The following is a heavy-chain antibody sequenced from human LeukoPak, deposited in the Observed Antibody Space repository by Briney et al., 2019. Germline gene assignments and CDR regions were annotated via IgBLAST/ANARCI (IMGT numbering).Heavy chain of an antibody. Sequence: SVKVSCKASGGTFSSYAISWVRQAPGQGHEWMGGIIPIFGTANYAQKLQGRVTMTTDTSTSTAYMELRNLRSDDTAVYYCARDGAPAAELYYYYMDVWGKGTTVTVSS. CDR2: IIPIFGTA. CDR3: ARDGAPAAELYYYYMDV. CDR1: GGTFSSYA. J-gene: IGHJ6*03. D-gene: IGHD2-2*01. V-gene: IGHV1-69*05.